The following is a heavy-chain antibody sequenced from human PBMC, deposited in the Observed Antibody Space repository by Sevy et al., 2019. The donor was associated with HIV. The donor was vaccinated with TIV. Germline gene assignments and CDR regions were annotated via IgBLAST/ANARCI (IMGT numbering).Heavy chain of an antibody. CDR3: AAGDTSMVTDLDY. Sequence: GSLRLSCAASGFTGSTYSINWVRQAPGGGLEWVSAITGGGDSTYYADPVKGRFTISRDNSKNVVYLQMNSLRAEDTAVYYCAAGDTSMVTDLDYWGQGTLVTVSS. V-gene: IGHV3-23*01. CDR2: ITGGGDST. D-gene: IGHD5-18*01. J-gene: IGHJ4*02. CDR1: GFTGSTYS.